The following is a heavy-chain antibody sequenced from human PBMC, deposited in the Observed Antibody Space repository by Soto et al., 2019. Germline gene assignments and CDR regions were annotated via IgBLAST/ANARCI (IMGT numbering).Heavy chain of an antibody. CDR3: ARGGGFLRYVWGSYRPDDAFDI. CDR1: GFTFSSYA. J-gene: IGHJ3*02. CDR2: ISYDGSNK. V-gene: IGHV3-30-3*01. D-gene: IGHD3-16*02. Sequence: QVQLVESGGGVGQRGRSLRLSCAASGFTFSSYAMHWVRQAPGKGLEWVAVISYDGSNKYYADSVKGRFTISRDNSKNTLYLQMNSLRAEDTAVYYCARGGGFLRYVWGSYRPDDAFDIWGQGTMVTVSS.